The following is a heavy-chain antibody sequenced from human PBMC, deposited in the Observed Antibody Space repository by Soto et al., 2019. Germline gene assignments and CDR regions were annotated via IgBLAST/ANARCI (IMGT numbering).Heavy chain of an antibody. D-gene: IGHD1-26*01. CDR1: GASISGFY. V-gene: IGHV4-4*07. Sequence: SETLSLTCTVSGASISGFYWSWIRKSAGKGLEWIGRIYATGTTDYNPSLKSRVMMSVDTSKKQFSLKLRSVTAADTAVYYCVRDGAKTLRDWFDPWGQGXSVTVYS. CDR2: IYATGTT. CDR3: VRDGAKTLRDWFDP. J-gene: IGHJ5*02.